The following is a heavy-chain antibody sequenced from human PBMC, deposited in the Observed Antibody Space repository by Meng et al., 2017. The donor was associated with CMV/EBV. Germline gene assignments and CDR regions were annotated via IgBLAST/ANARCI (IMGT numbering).Heavy chain of an antibody. CDR2: IRYDGSNK. J-gene: IGHJ6*02. V-gene: IGHV3-30*02. D-gene: IGHD1-26*01. CDR3: ANVAQSPGWELHHYYYGMDV. CDR1: GFTFSNYG. Sequence: GESLKTPLAAPGFTFSNYGMHLGRQAPGKGLEWVAFIRYDGSNKYYAHPVKGRFTIYRDNSKNTLYLQMNSLRAEDAAVYYCANVAQSPGWELHHYYYGMDVWGQGTTVTVSS.